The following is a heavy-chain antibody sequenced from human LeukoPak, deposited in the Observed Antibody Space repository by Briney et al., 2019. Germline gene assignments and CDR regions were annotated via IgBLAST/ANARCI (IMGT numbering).Heavy chain of an antibody. D-gene: IGHD6-25*01. Sequence: GASVKVSCKASGYTFTSYYMHWVRQAPGQGLEWMGIINPTTGDTTYAQKFQGRVTMTRDTSTSTVYMELSSLRSEDTAVYYYARDHGYSSGSYGMDVWGQGTTVTVSS. CDR2: INPTTGDT. J-gene: IGHJ6*02. V-gene: IGHV1-46*01. CDR1: GYTFTSYY. CDR3: ARDHGYSSGSYGMDV.